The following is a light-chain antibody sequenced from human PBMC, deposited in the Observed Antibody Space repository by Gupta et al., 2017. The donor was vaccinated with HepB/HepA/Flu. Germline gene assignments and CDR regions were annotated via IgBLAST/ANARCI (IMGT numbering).Light chain of an antibody. CDR3: YSYASSSTCLV. Sequence: SALTQPASVSGAPGQSSTISCTGTSSDVGGYNLVSWYQQHPGKAPKLMIYEVSKRPSGVSNRFSGSKSGNTASLTITGLQAEDEADYYCYSYASSSTCLVFGGGTKLTVL. CDR2: EVS. V-gene: IGLV2-23*02. J-gene: IGLJ2*01. CDR1: SSDVGGYNL.